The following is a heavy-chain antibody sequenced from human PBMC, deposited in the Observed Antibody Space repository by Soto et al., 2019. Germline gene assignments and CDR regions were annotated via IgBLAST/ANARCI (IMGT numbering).Heavy chain of an antibody. D-gene: IGHD4-4*01. CDR2: IYHSGST. CDR3: ARGMTTVTTLDY. CDR1: GGSISSGGYS. J-gene: IGHJ4*02. V-gene: IGHV4-30-2*01. Sequence: PSETLSLTCAVSGGSISSGGYSWNWIRQPPGKGLEWIGYIYHSGSTYYNPSLESRVTISVDRSKNQFSLKLSSVTAADTAVYYCARGMTTVTTLDYWGQGTLVTVSS.